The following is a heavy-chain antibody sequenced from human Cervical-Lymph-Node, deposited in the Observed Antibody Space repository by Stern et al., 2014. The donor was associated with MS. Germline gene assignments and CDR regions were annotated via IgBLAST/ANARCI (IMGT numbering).Heavy chain of an antibody. CDR1: GYSFPAYW. Sequence: EVQLVASGAAVKKSGESLKISCKGSGYSFPAYWIAWVRQMPGKGLEWMGIIYPGDSDIRSSPAFQGQVTISADKSTRTAYLQWSSLKASDTAMYYCARQEGSRHYGLDVWGQGTTVTVSS. J-gene: IGHJ6*02. V-gene: IGHV5-51*01. CDR3: ARQEGSRHYGLDV. D-gene: IGHD6-6*01. CDR2: IYPGDSDI.